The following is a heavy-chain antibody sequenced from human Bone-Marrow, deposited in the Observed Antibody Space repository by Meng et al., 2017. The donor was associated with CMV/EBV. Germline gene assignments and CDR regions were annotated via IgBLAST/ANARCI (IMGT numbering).Heavy chain of an antibody. D-gene: IGHD3-3*01. Sequence: GESLKISCAASGFTFSSYAMHWVRQAPGKGLEWVAVISYDGSNKYYADSVKGRFTISRDNSKNTLYLQMNSLRAEDTAVYYCARDADSFGVVIRGAFDIWGQGTMVTVSS. V-gene: IGHV3-30*04. J-gene: IGHJ3*02. CDR2: ISYDGSNK. CDR3: ARDADSFGVVIRGAFDI. CDR1: GFTFSSYA.